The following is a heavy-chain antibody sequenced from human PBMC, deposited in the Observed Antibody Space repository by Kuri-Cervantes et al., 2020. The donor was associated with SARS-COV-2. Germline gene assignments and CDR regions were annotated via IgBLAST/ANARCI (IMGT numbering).Heavy chain of an antibody. J-gene: IGHJ4*02. D-gene: IGHD3-3*01. Sequence: ETLSLTCAASGFTFSSYWMSWVRQAPGKGLEWVANIKQDGSEKYYVDSVKGRFTISRDNAKNSLYLQMNSLRAEDTAVYYCAGRITYYDFWSGYSAVDYWGQGTLVTVSS. CDR1: GFTFSSYW. CDR2: IKQDGSEK. CDR3: AGRITYYDFWSGYSAVDY. V-gene: IGHV3-7*01.